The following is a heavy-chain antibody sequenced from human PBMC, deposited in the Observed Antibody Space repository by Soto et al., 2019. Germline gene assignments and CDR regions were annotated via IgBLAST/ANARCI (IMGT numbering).Heavy chain of an antibody. CDR2: IKNDGSAK. V-gene: IGHV3-7*03. J-gene: IGHJ4*02. CDR1: GFTFHVYW. Sequence: EVQLVESGGTLVQPGGSLRLSCAASGFTFHVYWMAWVRQAPGKGLEWVANIKNDGSAKQYVDSVKGRFTISRDNAMNSLYLQMNSLRPEDTAIYYCARDTRGGARDYWGQGTLVTVSS. D-gene: IGHD3-16*01. CDR3: ARDTRGGARDY.